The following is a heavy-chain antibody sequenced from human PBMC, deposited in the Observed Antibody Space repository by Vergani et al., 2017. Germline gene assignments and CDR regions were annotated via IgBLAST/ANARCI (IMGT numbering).Heavy chain of an antibody. CDR3: TRHNMTTDY. V-gene: IGHV3-73*01. CDR2: IRSKANSYAT. D-gene: IGHD4-11*01. CDR1: GFTFSGSA. Sequence: EVQLVETGGGLIQPGGSLRLSCAASGFTFSGSAMHWVRQAPGKGLEWVGRIRSKANSYATAYAASVKGRFTISRDDSKNTAYLQMNSLKTEDTAVYYCTRHNMTTDYWGQGTLVTVSS. J-gene: IGHJ4*02.